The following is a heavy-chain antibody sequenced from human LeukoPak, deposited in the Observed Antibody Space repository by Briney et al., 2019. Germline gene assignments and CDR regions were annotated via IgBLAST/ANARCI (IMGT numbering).Heavy chain of an antibody. D-gene: IGHD3-3*01. CDR2: ISSSSSTI. V-gene: IGHV3-48*01. CDR1: EFTFSSYS. CDR3: ARTASRFLEVFDY. J-gene: IGHJ4*02. Sequence: GGSLRLSCAASEFTFSSYSMNWVRQAPGKGLEWVSYISSSSSTIYYADSVKGRFTISRDNAKNSLYLQMNSLRAEDTAVYYCARTASRFLEVFDYWGQGTLVTVSS.